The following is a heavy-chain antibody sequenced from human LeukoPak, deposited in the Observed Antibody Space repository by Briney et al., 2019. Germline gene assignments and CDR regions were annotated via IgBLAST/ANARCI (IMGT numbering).Heavy chain of an antibody. J-gene: IGHJ4*02. V-gene: IGHV4-34*01. CDR2: INHSGST. CDR1: GGSFSGYY. D-gene: IGHD2-21*01. CDR3: ARHSPGARGVDY. Sequence: SETLSLTCTVYGGSFSGYYWIWIRQPPGKGLEWIGEINHSGSTKYNPSLKSRVTISIDTSKNQFSLKLSSVTAADTAVYYCARHSPGARGVDYWGQGTLVTVSS.